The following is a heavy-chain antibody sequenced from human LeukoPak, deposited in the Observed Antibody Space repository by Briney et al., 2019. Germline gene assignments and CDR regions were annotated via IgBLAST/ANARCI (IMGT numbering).Heavy chain of an antibody. CDR3: AKDRPNPSYFDY. D-gene: IGHD2-8*01. CDR1: GFTFSSYS. V-gene: IGHV3-21*04. CDR2: ISSSSSYI. J-gene: IGHJ4*02. Sequence: AGGSLRLSCAASGFTFSSYSMNWVRQAPGKGLEWVSSISSSSSYIYYADSVKGRFTISRDNAKNSLYLQMNSLRAEDTAVYYCAKDRPNPSYFDYWGQGTLVTVSS.